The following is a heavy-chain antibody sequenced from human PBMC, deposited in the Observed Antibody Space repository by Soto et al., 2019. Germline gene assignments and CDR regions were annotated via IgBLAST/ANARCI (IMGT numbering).Heavy chain of an antibody. Sequence: GASVKVSCKASGYTFTGHYIHWVRQAPEQGPEWMGEIGPESGATRYAQRFQGRVTMTRHMSITTVYMELNNLSPDDTAVYYCGRGRSGQIVVFYWGQGTTVAVSS. CDR3: GRGRSGQIVVFY. CDR2: IGPESGAT. D-gene: IGHD1-26*01. V-gene: IGHV1-2*02. J-gene: IGHJ4*02. CDR1: GYTFTGHY.